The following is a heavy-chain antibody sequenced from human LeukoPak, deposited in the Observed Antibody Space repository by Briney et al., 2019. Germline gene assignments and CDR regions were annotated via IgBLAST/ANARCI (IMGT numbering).Heavy chain of an antibody. Sequence: ASVEVSCKVSGYTLTELSMHWVRQAPGKGLEWMGGFDPEDGETIYAQKFQGRVTMTEDTSTDTAYMEPSSLRSEDTAVYYCATGYCSSTSCHDAFDIWGQGTMVTVSS. D-gene: IGHD2-2*01. CDR1: GYTLTELS. V-gene: IGHV1-24*01. CDR3: ATGYCSSTSCHDAFDI. J-gene: IGHJ3*02. CDR2: FDPEDGET.